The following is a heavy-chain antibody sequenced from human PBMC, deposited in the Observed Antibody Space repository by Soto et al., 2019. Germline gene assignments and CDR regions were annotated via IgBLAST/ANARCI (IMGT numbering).Heavy chain of an antibody. V-gene: IGHV3-74*01. J-gene: IGHJ4*02. Sequence: EAQLVESGGGLVQPGGSLRLSCAASGVTFSSYWMHWVRQAPGKGLVWVSRINSDGSSTSYADSVKGRFTISRDNAKNTLYLQMNGLRAADTAVYYCVRTSLVVAAATREDYWGQGTLVTVSS. D-gene: IGHD2-15*01. CDR1: GVTFSSYW. CDR2: INSDGSST. CDR3: VRTSLVVAAATREDY.